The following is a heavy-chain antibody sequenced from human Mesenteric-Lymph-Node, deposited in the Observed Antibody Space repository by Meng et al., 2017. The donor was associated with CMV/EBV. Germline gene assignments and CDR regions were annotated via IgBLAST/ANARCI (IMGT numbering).Heavy chain of an antibody. D-gene: IGHD3-16*01. CDR1: GFTFSTTW. CDR3: ARWGAYDAFDI. CDR2: IWRDGSGE. Sequence: GGSLRLSCAASGFTFSTTWMTWVRQAPGRGLEWVANIWRDGSGEHYLDSVKGRFTISRDNAKNSLYLQMNSLRVEDTAVYYCARWGAYDAFDIWGQGTKVTVSS. V-gene: IGHV3-7*01. J-gene: IGHJ3*02.